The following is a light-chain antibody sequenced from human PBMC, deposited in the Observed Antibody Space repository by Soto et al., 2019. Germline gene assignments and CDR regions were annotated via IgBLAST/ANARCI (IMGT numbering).Light chain of an antibody. V-gene: IGKV1-39*01. Sequence: DIQMTQSPSSLSASVGDRVTITCRASQSISSYLNRYQQKPGKAPKLLIYAASSLQSGVPTRFSGSGSETDVTVTISRLQPEDFATYYCQQSFSTLYTFGQGTKLEIK. J-gene: IGKJ2*01. CDR2: AAS. CDR3: QQSFSTLYT. CDR1: QSISSY.